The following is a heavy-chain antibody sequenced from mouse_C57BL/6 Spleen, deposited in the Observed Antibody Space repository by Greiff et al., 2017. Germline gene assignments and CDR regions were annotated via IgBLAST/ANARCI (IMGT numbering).Heavy chain of an antibody. Sequence: VMLQQSGAELVKPGASVTISCKASGYTFTGYWMHWVKQRPGKGLEWIGDIYPGDGDTAYNGKFKGKAILTADKSSSTAYMQLRSLTSEDSAVYYCTKCVGGFSYWGQGTIVTVSA. V-gene: IGHV1-80*01. J-gene: IGHJ3*01. D-gene: IGHD3-1*01. CDR2: IYPGDGDT. CDR3: TKCVGGFSY. CDR1: GYTFTGYW.